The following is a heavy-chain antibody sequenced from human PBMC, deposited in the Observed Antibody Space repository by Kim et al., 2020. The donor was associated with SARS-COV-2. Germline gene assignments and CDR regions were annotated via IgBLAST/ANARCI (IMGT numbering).Heavy chain of an antibody. Sequence: ASVKVSCKASGYTFTRYGISWVRQAPGQGLEWMGWVSPHNGDTNYAQNLQGRLTMTTDKSIDTAYMELRGLRSDDTAVHYCARDPVYSGTYGRAFDFWGQGTMVTVSS. CDR2: VSPHNGDT. J-gene: IGHJ3*01. D-gene: IGHD1-26*01. V-gene: IGHV1-18*01. CDR3: ARDPVYSGTYGRAFDF. CDR1: GYTFTRYG.